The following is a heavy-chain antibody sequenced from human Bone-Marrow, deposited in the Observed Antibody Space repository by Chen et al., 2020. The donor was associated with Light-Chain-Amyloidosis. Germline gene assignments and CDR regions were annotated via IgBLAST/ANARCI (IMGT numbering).Heavy chain of an antibody. V-gene: IGHV3-23*01. D-gene: IGHD3-16*01. CDR1: GFTFSNYA. CDR3: AKQMIQGPAFYYNYMDV. CDR2: LSGTGGST. Sequence: EVQLLDSGGGLVQPGGSLRLSCVASGFTFSNYAMRWVRQAPGKGLEWVASLSGTGGSTYNADSVQGRFTISRDTSKNTLYLQMSSLRVEDTAVYYCAKQMIQGPAFYYNYMDVWGKGTTVTVSS. J-gene: IGHJ6*03.